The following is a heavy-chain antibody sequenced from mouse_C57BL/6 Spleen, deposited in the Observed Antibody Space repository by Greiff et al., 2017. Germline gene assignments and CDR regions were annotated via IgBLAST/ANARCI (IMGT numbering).Heavy chain of an antibody. J-gene: IGHJ1*03. Sequence: EVKLVESGGDLVKPGGSLKLSCAASGFTFSSYGMSWVRQTPDKRLEWVATISSGGSYTYYPDSVKGRFTISRDNAKNTLYLQMSSLKSEDTAVYYCARGEICYDCDWYFDVWGTGTTVTDSS. CDR3: ARGEICYDCDWYFDV. CDR1: GFTFSSYG. CDR2: ISSGGSYT. V-gene: IGHV5-6*01. D-gene: IGHD2-4*01.